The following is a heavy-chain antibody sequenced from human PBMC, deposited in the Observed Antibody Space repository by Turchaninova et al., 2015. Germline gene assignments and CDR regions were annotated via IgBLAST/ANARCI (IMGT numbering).Heavy chain of an antibody. D-gene: IGHD3-10*01. J-gene: IGHJ4*02. V-gene: IGHV3-9*03. CDR1: GFSFDDYA. CDR3: AKGANYYGPFDY. Sequence: EVQLVESGGGLVQPGRSLRLSCAASGFSFDDYAMHWVRQAPGMGLVWVSSICCNSGNIGFADSVEVRFTISRDNAKNSLYVQMNSLRAEDIAWYYCAKGANYYGPFDYWGQGTLVTVSS. CDR2: ICCNSGNI.